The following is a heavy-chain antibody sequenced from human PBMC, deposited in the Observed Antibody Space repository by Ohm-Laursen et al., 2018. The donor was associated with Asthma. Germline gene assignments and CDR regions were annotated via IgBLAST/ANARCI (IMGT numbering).Heavy chain of an antibody. CDR2: ISAYNGNT. J-gene: IGHJ3*02. V-gene: IGHV1-69*04. Sequence: SSVKVSCKASGGTFSSYAISWVRQAPGQGLEWMGWISAYNGNTNYAQKFKGRVTITADKSTSTAYMDLTSLTSEDTAVYYCARSRQQLVRYDGFDIWGQGTMVTVSS. D-gene: IGHD6-6*01. CDR1: GGTFSSYA. CDR3: ARSRQQLVRYDGFDI.